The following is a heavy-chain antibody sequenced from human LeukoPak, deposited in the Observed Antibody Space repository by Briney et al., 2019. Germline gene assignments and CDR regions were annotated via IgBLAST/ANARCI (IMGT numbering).Heavy chain of an antibody. CDR1: GGSISSGDYY. Sequence: SETLSLTCTVSGGSISSGDYYWSWIRQPPGKGLEWIGYIYYSGSTYYNPSLKSRVTISVDTSKNQFSLKLSSATAADTAVYYCAREALAGPDAFDIWGQGAMVTVSS. CDR3: AREALAGPDAFDI. D-gene: IGHD6-19*01. CDR2: IYYSGST. V-gene: IGHV4-30-4*01. J-gene: IGHJ3*02.